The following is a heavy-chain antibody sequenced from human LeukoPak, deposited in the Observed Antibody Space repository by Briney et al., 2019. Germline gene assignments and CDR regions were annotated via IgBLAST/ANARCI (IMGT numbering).Heavy chain of an antibody. V-gene: IGHV4-39*01. CDR1: GGSISSSSYY. CDR2: IYYSGST. Sequence: SETLSLTCTVSGGSISSSSYYWGWIRQPPGKGLEWIGSIYYSGSTYYNPSLKSRVTISVDTSKNQFSLKLSSVTAADTAVYYCARAKGFTIFGVVTAPQAAYYFDYWGQGTLVTVSS. J-gene: IGHJ4*02. D-gene: IGHD3-3*01. CDR3: ARAKGFTIFGVVTAPQAAYYFDY.